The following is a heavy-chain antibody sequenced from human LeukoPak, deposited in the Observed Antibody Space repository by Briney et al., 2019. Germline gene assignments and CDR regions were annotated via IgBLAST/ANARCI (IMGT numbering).Heavy chain of an antibody. Sequence: ASVKVSCKASGYTFTSYDINWVRQATGQGLEWMGWMNPNSGNTGYAQKFQGRVTITRNTSISTAYMELSSLRSEDTAVYYCASDSSSPETRITMIVVPLGYWGQGTLVTVSS. D-gene: IGHD3-22*01. CDR3: ASDSSSPETRITMIVVPLGY. J-gene: IGHJ4*02. CDR1: GYTFTSYD. CDR2: MNPNSGNT. V-gene: IGHV1-8*03.